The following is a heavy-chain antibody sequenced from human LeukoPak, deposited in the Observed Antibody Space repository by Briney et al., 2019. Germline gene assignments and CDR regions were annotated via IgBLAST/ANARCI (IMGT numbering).Heavy chain of an antibody. D-gene: IGHD2-21*01. V-gene: IGHV1-69*13. Sequence: SVKVSCKASGGTFSSYAISWVRQAPGQGLEWMGGIIPIFGTANYAQKFQGRVTITADESTSTAYMELSSLRSEDTAVYYCASDPRHMGALDYWGQGTLVTVSS. CDR3: ASDPRHMGALDY. J-gene: IGHJ4*02. CDR2: IIPIFGTA. CDR1: GGTFSSYA.